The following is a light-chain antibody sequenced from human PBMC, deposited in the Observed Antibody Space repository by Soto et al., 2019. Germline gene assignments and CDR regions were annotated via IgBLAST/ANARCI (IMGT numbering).Light chain of an antibody. CDR2: GAS. V-gene: IGKV3-15*01. Sequence: EIVMTQSPATLSVSPGERATLSCRASQSVSSNLAWYQQKPGQAPRLLIYGASTRATGIPARFSGSGSGTEFTLTISSLQSEDFAVYFCQQYHIWPSWTFGQGTKVEHK. CDR3: QQYHIWPSWT. J-gene: IGKJ1*01. CDR1: QSVSSN.